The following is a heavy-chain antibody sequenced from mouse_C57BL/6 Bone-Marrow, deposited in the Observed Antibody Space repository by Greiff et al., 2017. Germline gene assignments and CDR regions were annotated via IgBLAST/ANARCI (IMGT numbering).Heavy chain of an antibody. CDR3: AKDYSNYVAMDY. D-gene: IGHD2-5*01. CDR2: IWRGGST. V-gene: IGHV2-5*01. Sequence: VKLVESGPGLVPPSQSLSITCTVSGFSLTSYGVHWVRQSPGKGLEWLGVIWRGGSTDNNAAFMSRLSLTKDNSKIQVFFKMHSLQADDNAIYYCAKDYSNYVAMDYWGQGTSVTVSS. CDR1: GFSLTSYG. J-gene: IGHJ4*01.